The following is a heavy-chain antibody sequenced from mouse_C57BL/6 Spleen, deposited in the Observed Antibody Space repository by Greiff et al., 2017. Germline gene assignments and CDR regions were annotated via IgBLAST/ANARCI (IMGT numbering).Heavy chain of an antibody. Sequence: QVQLQQPGAELVMPGASVKLSCKASGYTFTSYWMHWVKQRPGQGLEWIGEIDPSDSYTNYNQKFKGKSTLTVDKSSRTAYMQLSSLTSEDSSVYYCARYGAAYYYGSSYPYYAMDYWGQGTSVTVSS. CDR1: GYTFTSYW. J-gene: IGHJ4*01. D-gene: IGHD1-1*01. CDR2: IDPSDSYT. V-gene: IGHV1-69*01. CDR3: ARYGAAYYYGSSYPYYAMDY.